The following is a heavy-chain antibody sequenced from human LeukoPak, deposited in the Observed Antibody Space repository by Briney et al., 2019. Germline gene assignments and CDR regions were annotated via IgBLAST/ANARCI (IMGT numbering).Heavy chain of an antibody. CDR2: INHSGST. Sequence: SETLSLTCAVYGGSFSGYYWSWIRQPPGKGLEWIGEINHSGSTNYNPSLKSRVTISVDTSKNQFSLKLSSVTAADTTVYYCARHVSGVGANTSNFDGWGQGTLVTVSS. J-gene: IGHJ4*02. D-gene: IGHD1-26*01. V-gene: IGHV4-34*01. CDR1: GGSFSGYY. CDR3: ARHVSGVGANTSNFDG.